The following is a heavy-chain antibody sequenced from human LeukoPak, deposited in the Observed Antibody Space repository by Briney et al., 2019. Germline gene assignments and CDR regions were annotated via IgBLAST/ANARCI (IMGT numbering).Heavy chain of an antibody. V-gene: IGHV1-2*02. J-gene: IGHJ4*02. CDR1: GYTFTGYY. CDR3: AREPGDGGYDNFDY. Sequence: ASVKVSCKASGYTFTGYYMHWVRQAPGLGLEWMGWINPNNGGTHYAQKFQGRVTMTRDTSISTAYMELSRLRSDDTAVYYCAREPGDGGYDNFDYWGQGTLVTVSS. CDR2: INPNNGGT. D-gene: IGHD5-12*01.